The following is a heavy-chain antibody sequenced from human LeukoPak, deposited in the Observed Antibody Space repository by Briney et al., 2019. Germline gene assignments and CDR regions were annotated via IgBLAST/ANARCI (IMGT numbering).Heavy chain of an antibody. Sequence: GGSLRLSCPASGFTVSSNYMSWVRQAPGKGLEWVSVIYSGGSTYYADSVKGRFTISRDNSKNTLYLQMNSLRAEDTAVYYCARGAWTAYYFDYWGQGTLVTVSS. CDR1: GFTVSSNY. D-gene: IGHD3/OR15-3a*01. V-gene: IGHV3-53*01. CDR3: ARGAWTAYYFDY. CDR2: IYSGGST. J-gene: IGHJ4*02.